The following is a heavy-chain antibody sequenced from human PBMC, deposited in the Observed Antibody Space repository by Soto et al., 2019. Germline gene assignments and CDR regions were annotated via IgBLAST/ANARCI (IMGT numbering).Heavy chain of an antibody. V-gene: IGHV4-31*03. CDR3: ASSPFWGFWEQQLPDY. D-gene: IGHD6-13*01. J-gene: IGHJ4*02. CDR2: IYYSGST. Sequence: SETLSLTCTVSGGSISSGGYYWSWIRQHPGKGLEWIGYIYYSGSTYYNPSLKSRVTISVDTSKNQFSLKLSSVTAADTAVYYCASSPFWGFWEQQLPDYWGQGTLVTVSS. CDR1: GGSISSGGYY.